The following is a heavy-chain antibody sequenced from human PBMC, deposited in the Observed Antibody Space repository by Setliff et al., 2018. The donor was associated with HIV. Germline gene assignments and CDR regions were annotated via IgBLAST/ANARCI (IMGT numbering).Heavy chain of an antibody. V-gene: IGHV1-8*01. D-gene: IGHD4-4*01. Sequence: ASVKVSCKASGYTFSNYDINWVRQATGQGLEWVGWMNPNSGNTGYAQKFQGRITLTRNTSISTAYMELSSLRSEDTAVYSCARVATVSHPGDYFDYWGQGTLVTVSS. CDR3: ARVATVSHPGDYFDY. CDR2: MNPNSGNT. J-gene: IGHJ4*02. CDR1: GYTFSNYD.